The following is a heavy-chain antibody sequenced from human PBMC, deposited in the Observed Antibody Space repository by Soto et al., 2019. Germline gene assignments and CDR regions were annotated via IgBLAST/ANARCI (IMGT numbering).Heavy chain of an antibody. CDR3: EKRRAVINNLFFDQ. CDR2: LYWNDDK. CDR1: GFSINNGAVG. J-gene: IGHJ4*02. Sequence: KESGQTLVKPTQTLTLVCTLSGFSINNGAVGVGWIRQPPGKAPEWLALLYWNDDKWYSPSLRYRLSVTKDSSKNQAVLTMTHMAPMDAGTYYCEKRRAVINNLFFDQWGQGALVTVSS. D-gene: IGHD1-1*01. V-gene: IGHV2-5*04.